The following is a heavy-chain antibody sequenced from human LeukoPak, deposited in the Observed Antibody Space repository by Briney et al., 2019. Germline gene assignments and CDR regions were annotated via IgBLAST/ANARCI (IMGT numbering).Heavy chain of an antibody. V-gene: IGHV4-4*07. Sequence: PSETLSLTCTVSGGSINLYYWSWLRQPAGKGLEWIGRIYSTGSTNYSPSLKSRVTMSVDKSKNQFSLNLSSVTAADTAVYYFARGMADPYSFDSWGQ. J-gene: IGHJ4*02. CDR2: IYSTGST. CDR3: ARGMADPYSFDS. CDR1: GGSINLYY. D-gene: IGHD2-21*01.